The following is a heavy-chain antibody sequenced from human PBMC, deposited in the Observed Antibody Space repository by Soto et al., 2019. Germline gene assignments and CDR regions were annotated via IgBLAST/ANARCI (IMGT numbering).Heavy chain of an antibody. CDR2: IRSKANSYAT. CDR3: TRPKPRETESGSYRTLHYYYYGMDV. D-gene: IGHD1-26*01. J-gene: IGHJ6*02. Sequence: GGSLRLSCAASGFTFSGSAMHWVRQASGKGLEWVGRIRSKANSYATAYAASVKGRFTITRDDSKNTAYLQMNSLKTEDTAVYYWTRPKPRETESGSYRTLHYYYYGMDVWGQGTTVTVSS. V-gene: IGHV3-73*01. CDR1: GFTFSGSA.